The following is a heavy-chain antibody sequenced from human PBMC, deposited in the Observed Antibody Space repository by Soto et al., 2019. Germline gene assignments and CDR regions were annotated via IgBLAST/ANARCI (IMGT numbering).Heavy chain of an antibody. J-gene: IGHJ6*02. Sequence: QSQTLSLTCAISGDSVSSNSAAWNWIRQSPSRGLEWLGRTYYRSKWYNDYAVSVKSRITINPDTSKNQFSLQLNSVTPEDTAVYYCARDHYDFWSGYYIEYGARLYYYYGMDVWGQGTTVTVSS. D-gene: IGHD3-3*01. CDR1: GDSVSSNSAA. CDR2: TYYRSKWYN. V-gene: IGHV6-1*01. CDR3: ARDHYDFWSGYYIEYGARLYYYYGMDV.